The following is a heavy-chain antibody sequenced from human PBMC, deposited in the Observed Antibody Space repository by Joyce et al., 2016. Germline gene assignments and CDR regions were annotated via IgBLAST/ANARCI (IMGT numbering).Heavy chain of an antibody. CDR3: ARDRATVTTEGWYFDL. Sequence: EVQLVESGGGLVQPGGSLRLSCAASGFPVSTNFMIWVRQAPEKGLEWVSVICSDGSTYDADSVKGRFTISSNNSKNTLYRQMNSLRVEDTAVYYCARDRATVTTEGWYFDLWGRGTLVTVSS. J-gene: IGHJ2*01. CDR2: ICSDGST. D-gene: IGHD4-17*01. V-gene: IGHV3-66*02. CDR1: GFPVSTNF.